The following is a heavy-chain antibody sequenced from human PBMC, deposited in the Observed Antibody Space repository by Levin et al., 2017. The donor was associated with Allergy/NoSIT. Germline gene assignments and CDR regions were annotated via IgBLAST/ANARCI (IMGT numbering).Heavy chain of an antibody. J-gene: IGHJ4*02. V-gene: IGHV3-23*01. CDR1: GFTFSSYA. Sequence: SCAASGFTFSSYAMSWVRQAPGKGLEWVSAIYVSAGSTYYSDSVKGRFTISRDDSKKTLYLHMNSLRAEDTAVYYCAGSSRGYGTFDSWGQGTLVTVSS. D-gene: IGHD5-12*01. CDR2: IYVSAGST. CDR3: AGSSRGYGTFDS.